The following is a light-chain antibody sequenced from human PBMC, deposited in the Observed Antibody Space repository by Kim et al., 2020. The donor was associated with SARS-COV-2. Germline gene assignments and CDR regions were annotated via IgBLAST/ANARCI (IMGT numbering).Light chain of an antibody. Sequence: GQSITSSCTGTSSDVGGYNYVSWYQQHPGKATKLMIYDVSNRPSGVSNRFSGSKSGNTASLTISGLQAEDEADYYCSSYTSRSTLVFGGGTQLTVL. CDR1: SSDVGGYNY. J-gene: IGLJ3*02. V-gene: IGLV2-14*03. CDR3: SSYTSRSTLV. CDR2: DVS.